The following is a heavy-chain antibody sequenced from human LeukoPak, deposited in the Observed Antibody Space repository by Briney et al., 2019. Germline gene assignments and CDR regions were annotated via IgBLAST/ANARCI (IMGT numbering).Heavy chain of an antibody. Sequence: ASVKVSCKASGYTFTGYYMHWVRQAPGQGLEWMGWINPNSGGTNYAQKFQGRVTMTRDTSISTAYMELSRLRSDDTAVYYCARDKDSSTSPRFDPWGQGTLVTVSS. CDR2: INPNSGGT. CDR1: GYTFTGYY. V-gene: IGHV1-2*02. D-gene: IGHD2-2*01. CDR3: ARDKDSSTSPRFDP. J-gene: IGHJ5*02.